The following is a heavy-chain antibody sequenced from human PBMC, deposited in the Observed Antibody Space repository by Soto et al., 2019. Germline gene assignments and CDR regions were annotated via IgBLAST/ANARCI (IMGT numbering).Heavy chain of an antibody. J-gene: IGHJ6*02. Sequence: QVQLVQSGAEVKKPGASVKVSCKASGYTFTSYGISWVRQAPGQGLEWMGWISAYNGNTNYAQKLQGRVTMTTDTSTSKGYMEVRSLRSDDTAVYYCARVGGSYYVGYYYYGMDVWGQGTTVTVSS. CDR3: ARVGGSYYVGYYYYGMDV. V-gene: IGHV1-18*01. D-gene: IGHD1-26*01. CDR2: ISAYNGNT. CDR1: GYTFTSYG.